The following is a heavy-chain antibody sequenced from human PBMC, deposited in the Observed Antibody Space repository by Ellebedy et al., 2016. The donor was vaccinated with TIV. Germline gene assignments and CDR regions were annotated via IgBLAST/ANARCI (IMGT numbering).Heavy chain of an antibody. CDR1: GGSISSYY. V-gene: IGHV4-59*01. J-gene: IGHJ3*02. D-gene: IGHD3-9*01. CDR2: IYYSGST. CDR3: ARGLTYDILTGGYDAFDI. Sequence: SETLSLTCTVSGGSISSYYWSWIRQPPGKGLEWIGYIYYSGSTNYNPSLKSRVTISVDTSKNQFSLKLSSVTAVDTAVYYCARGLTYDILTGGYDAFDIWGQGTMVTVSS.